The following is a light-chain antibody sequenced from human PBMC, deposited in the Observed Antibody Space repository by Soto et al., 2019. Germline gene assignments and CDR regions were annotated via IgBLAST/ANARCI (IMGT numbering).Light chain of an antibody. CDR3: QSYESSLSGYV. CDR2: GNN. CDR1: NSNIGAGYD. V-gene: IGLV1-40*01. Sequence: QSALTQPPSVSAAPGQSITIACTGTNSNIGAGYDVHWYRQVPGAAPKALIYGNNNRPSGVPARFSGSKSGTSASLAIAGLQAEDEGDYYCQSYESSLSGYVFGTGTKVTVL. J-gene: IGLJ1*01.